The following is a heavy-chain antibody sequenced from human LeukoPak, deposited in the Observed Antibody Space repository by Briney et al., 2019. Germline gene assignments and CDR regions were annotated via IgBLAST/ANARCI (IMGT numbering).Heavy chain of an antibody. CDR3: ARGSGWPYYFGY. Sequence: SETLSLTCTVSGGSISSYYWNWIRQPPGKGLEWIGYIYYSGSTNYNPSLKSRVTISVDTSKNQFSLKLSSVTAADTAVYYCARGSGWPYYFGYWGQGTLVTVSS. CDR1: GGSISSYY. V-gene: IGHV4-59*01. D-gene: IGHD6-19*01. J-gene: IGHJ4*02. CDR2: IYYSGST.